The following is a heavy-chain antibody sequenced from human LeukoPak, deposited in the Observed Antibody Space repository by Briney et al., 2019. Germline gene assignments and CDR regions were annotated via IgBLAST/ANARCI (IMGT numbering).Heavy chain of an antibody. J-gene: IGHJ3*02. CDR3: AASITPNAFDI. V-gene: IGHV3-48*03. CDR2: ISSSGSTI. Sequence: PGGSLRLSCAASGFTFSSYEMNWVRQAPGKGLEWVSYISSSGSTIYYADSVKGRFTISRDNAKNSLYPQMNSLRAEDTAVYYCAASITPNAFDIWGQGTMVTVSS. D-gene: IGHD4-23*01. CDR1: GFTFSSYE.